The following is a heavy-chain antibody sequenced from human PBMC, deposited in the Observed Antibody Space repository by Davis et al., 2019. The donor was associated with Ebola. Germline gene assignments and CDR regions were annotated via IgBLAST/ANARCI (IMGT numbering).Heavy chain of an antibody. V-gene: IGHV3-9*01. CDR2: ITWNSVTI. CDR3: ANARSSSYHFDL. CDR1: GFIFADYA. D-gene: IGHD3-22*01. J-gene: IGHJ2*01. Sequence: SLRLSCAASGFIFADYAMHWVRQTPGKGLEWVSGITWNSVTIGYADSVKGRFTVSRDNAKNSLYLQMNSLRPEDTALYYFANARSSSYHFDLWGRGTLVTVSS.